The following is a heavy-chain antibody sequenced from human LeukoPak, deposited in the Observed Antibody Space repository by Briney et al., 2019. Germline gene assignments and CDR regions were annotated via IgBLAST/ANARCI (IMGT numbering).Heavy chain of an antibody. CDR1: GFTFSNYA. CDR3: ARVGKNRRLRGDFDY. V-gene: IGHV3-23*01. D-gene: IGHD3-10*01. CDR2: ISGSGDNT. Sequence: QPGGSLRLSCAASGFTFSNYAMSWVRQAPGKGLEWVSAISGSGDNTHYADSVKGRFTISRDNAKNSLYLQMNSLRAEDTAVYYCARVGKNRRLRGDFDYWGQGTLVTVSS. J-gene: IGHJ4*02.